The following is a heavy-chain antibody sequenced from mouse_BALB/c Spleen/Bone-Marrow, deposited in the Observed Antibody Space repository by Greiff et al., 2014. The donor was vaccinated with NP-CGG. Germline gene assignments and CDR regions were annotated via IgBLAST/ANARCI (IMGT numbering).Heavy chain of an antibody. CDR3: ARDYSGYFDF. V-gene: IGHV7-3*02. J-gene: IGHJ2*01. Sequence: DVQLVESGGGLVQPGGSLRLSCTTSGFTFTDYFMTWVRQPPGKALEWLGFIRNKPNGYTTEYNPSVKGRFTISRDNSRGILYLQMNTLRAEDSAIYYCARDYSGYFDFWGQGTTLTVSS. D-gene: IGHD5-1*01. CDR1: GFTFTDYF. CDR2: IRNKPNGYTT.